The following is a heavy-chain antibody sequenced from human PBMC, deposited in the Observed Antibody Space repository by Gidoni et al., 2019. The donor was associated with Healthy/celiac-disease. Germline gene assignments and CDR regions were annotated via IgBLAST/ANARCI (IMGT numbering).Heavy chain of an antibody. V-gene: IGHV3-33*01. Sequence: QVQLVESGGGVVQPGRSLRLSCSASVFTFSSYGMHWVRQAPGKGLAWVAVIWYDGSNKYYADSVKGRFTISRDNSKNTLYLQMNSLRAEDTAVYYCARDGRYCSGGSCYPENWGQGTLVTVSS. CDR1: VFTFSSYG. CDR2: IWYDGSNK. D-gene: IGHD2-15*01. J-gene: IGHJ4*02. CDR3: ARDGRYCSGGSCYPEN.